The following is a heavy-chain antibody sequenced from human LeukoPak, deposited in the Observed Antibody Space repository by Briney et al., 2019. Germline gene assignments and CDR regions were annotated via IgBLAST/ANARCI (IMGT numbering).Heavy chain of an antibody. CDR2: IIPIFGTA. V-gene: IGHV1-69*13. D-gene: IGHD2-2*01. CDR1: GGTFGSYA. Sequence: SVKVSCKASGGTFGSYAISWVRQAPGQGLEWMGGIIPIFGTANYAQKFQGRVTITADESTSTAYMELSSLRSEDTAVYYCARVSTYQLLSASQFRAARNYYYYYYMDVWGKGTTVTVSS. CDR3: ARVSTYQLLSASQFRAARNYYYYYYMDV. J-gene: IGHJ6*03.